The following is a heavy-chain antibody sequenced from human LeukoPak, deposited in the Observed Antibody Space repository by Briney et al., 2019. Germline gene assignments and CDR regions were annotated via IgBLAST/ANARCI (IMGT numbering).Heavy chain of an antibody. V-gene: IGHV1-69*13. D-gene: IGHD3-16*01. Sequence: ASVKVSCEASGGTFSSYAISWVRQAPGQGLEWMGGIIPIFGTANYAQKFQGRVTITADESTSTAYMELSSLRSEDTAVYYCARDGGNWFDPWGQGTLVTVSS. J-gene: IGHJ5*02. CDR2: IIPIFGTA. CDR1: GGTFSSYA. CDR3: ARDGGNWFDP.